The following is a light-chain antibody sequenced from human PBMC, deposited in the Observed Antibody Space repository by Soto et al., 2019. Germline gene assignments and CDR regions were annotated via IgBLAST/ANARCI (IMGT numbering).Light chain of an antibody. V-gene: IGKV1-39*01. CDR3: QQCYSTPWT. Sequence: DIQITQSPVSLSASVGDRVTITCRASQNINSYLHWYQQKTGKAPKLLIYAASTLQSGVPSRFSGSGSGTDFTLILNSLQPEDFATYYWQQCYSTPWTFGQGTKVEIK. J-gene: IGKJ1*01. CDR1: QNINSY. CDR2: AAS.